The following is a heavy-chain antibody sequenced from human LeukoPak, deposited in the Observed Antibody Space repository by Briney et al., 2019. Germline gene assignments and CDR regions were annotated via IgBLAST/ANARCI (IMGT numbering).Heavy chain of an antibody. J-gene: IGHJ3*02. CDR1: GFTFISYE. V-gene: IGHV3-48*03. Sequence: GGSLRLSCAASGFTFISYEMNWVRQAPGKGLEWISYIDSISTTIYSADSVRGRFTISRDNAKNSVYLQMNSLRVEDTAIYYCARGAPLVAVTTGAFDIWGQGTMVSVSS. CDR3: ARGAPLVAVTTGAFDI. CDR2: IDSISTTI. D-gene: IGHD2-15*01.